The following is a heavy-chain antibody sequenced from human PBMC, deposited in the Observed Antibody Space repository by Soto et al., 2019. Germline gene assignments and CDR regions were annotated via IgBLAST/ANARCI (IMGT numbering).Heavy chain of an antibody. CDR2: IIPILGIA. Sequence: ASVKVSCKASGGTFSSYTISWVRQAPGQGLEWMGRIIPILGIANYAQKFQGRVTITADKSMSTAYMELSSLRSEDTAVYYCARISKARYSSSWYDYYYMDVWGKGTTVTVSS. CDR3: ARISKARYSSSWYDYYYMDV. V-gene: IGHV1-69*02. CDR1: GGTFSSYT. J-gene: IGHJ6*03. D-gene: IGHD6-13*01.